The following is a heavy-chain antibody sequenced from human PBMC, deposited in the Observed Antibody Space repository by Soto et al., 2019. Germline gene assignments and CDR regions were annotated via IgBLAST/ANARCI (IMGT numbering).Heavy chain of an antibody. J-gene: IGHJ6*02. CDR1: GFTFSSYA. Sequence: GGSLRLSCAASGFTFSSYAMHWVRQAPGKGLEWVAVISYDGSNKYYADSVKGRFTISRDNSKNTLYLQMHSLRAEDTAVYYWARERIAVAGYYYYGMDVWGQGTTVTVSS. CDR2: ISYDGSNK. V-gene: IGHV3-30-3*01. CDR3: ARERIAVAGYYYYGMDV. D-gene: IGHD6-19*01.